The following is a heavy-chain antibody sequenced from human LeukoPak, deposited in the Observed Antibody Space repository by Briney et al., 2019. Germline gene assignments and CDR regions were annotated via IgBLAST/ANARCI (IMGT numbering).Heavy chain of an antibody. V-gene: IGHV4-59*01. CDR2: MYYTGST. CDR3: GRVNDVYGRDV. Sequence: SETLSPSRVVSGGSISTVCTGCGRQPPGKGLEWVGYMYYTGSTNYNPSLKSRVTISLATSKNQFSLKLSSVTAADTAVYYCGRVNDVYGRDVWGQGTMVTVSS. D-gene: IGHD1-1*01. J-gene: IGHJ6*02. CDR1: GGSISTVCT.